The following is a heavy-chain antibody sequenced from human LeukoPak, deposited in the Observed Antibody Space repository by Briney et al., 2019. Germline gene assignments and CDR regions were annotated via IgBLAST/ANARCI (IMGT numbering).Heavy chain of an antibody. CDR1: GFTFSSYG. V-gene: IGHV3-33*01. J-gene: IGHJ6*02. Sequence: GGSLRLSCAASGFTFSSYGMHWVRQAPGKGLEWVAVIWYDGSNKYYADSVKGRFTNSRDNSKNTLYLQMNSLRAEDTAVYYCARDRARRHIVATIYYYYYYGMDVWGQGTTVTVSS. CDR2: IWYDGSNK. CDR3: ARDRARRHIVATIYYYYYYGMDV. D-gene: IGHD5-12*01.